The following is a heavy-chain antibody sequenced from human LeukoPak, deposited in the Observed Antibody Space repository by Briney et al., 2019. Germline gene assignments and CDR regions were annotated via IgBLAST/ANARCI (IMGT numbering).Heavy chain of an antibody. CDR2: ISGYNGNT. J-gene: IGHJ4*02. CDR1: GYTFSGYG. Sequence: ASVKVSCKASGYTFSGYGVSWVRQAPGQGLQWMGWISGYNGNTNYAQKFQGRVTLTTDTSTSTAYMELRSLRYDDTAVYYCARALDFDDDGDYPAYWGQGTLVTVSS. CDR3: ARALDFDDDGDYPAY. V-gene: IGHV1-18*01. D-gene: IGHD4-17*01.